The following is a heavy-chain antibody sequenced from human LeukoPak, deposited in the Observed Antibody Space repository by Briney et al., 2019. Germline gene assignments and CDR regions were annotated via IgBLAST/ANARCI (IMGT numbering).Heavy chain of an antibody. Sequence: ASVKVSCKVSGYTLTELPMHWVRQAPGKGLEWMGGFDPEDGETIYAQKFQGRVTMTEDTSTDTAYMELSSLRSEDTAVYYCATGIAVADPFDYWGQGTLVTVSS. CDR1: GYTLTELP. CDR3: ATGIAVADPFDY. V-gene: IGHV1-24*01. J-gene: IGHJ4*02. CDR2: FDPEDGET. D-gene: IGHD6-19*01.